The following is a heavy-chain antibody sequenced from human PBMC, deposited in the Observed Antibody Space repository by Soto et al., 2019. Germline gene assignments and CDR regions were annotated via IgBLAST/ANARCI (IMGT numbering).Heavy chain of an antibody. CDR3: ARGARLVVTAILFSYD. CDR1: GYTFTSYY. CDR2: INPSGGST. D-gene: IGHD2-21*02. V-gene: IGHV1-46*01. J-gene: IGHJ4*02. Sequence: ASVKVSCKASGYTFTSYYMHWVRQAPGQGLEWMGIINPSGGSTSYAQKFQGRVTMTRDTSTSTVYMELSSLRSEDTAVYYCARGARLVVTAILFSYDSGQGTRVTVSS.